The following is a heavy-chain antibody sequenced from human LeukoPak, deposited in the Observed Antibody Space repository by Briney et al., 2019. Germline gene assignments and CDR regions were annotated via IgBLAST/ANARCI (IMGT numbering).Heavy chain of an antibody. D-gene: IGHD6-19*01. CDR1: GFTFSSYA. CDR3: AKDQDQSQQWLGIEYFQH. V-gene: IGHV3-23*01. CDR2: ISGSGGST. Sequence: PGGSLRLSCAASGFTFSSYAMSWVRQAPGKGLEWVSAISGSGGSTYYADSVKGRFTISRDNSKNTLYLQMNSLRAEDTAVYYCAKDQDQSQQWLGIEYFQHWGQGTLVTVSS. J-gene: IGHJ1*01.